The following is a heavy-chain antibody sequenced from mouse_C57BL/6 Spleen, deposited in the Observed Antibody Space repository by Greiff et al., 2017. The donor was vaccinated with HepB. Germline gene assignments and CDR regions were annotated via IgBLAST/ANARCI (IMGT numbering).Heavy chain of an antibody. V-gene: IGHV5-6*02. D-gene: IGHD4-1*01. J-gene: IGHJ1*03. CDR2: ISSGGSYT. Sequence: DVKLQESGGDLVKPGGSLKLSCAASGFTFSSYGMSWVRQTPDKRLEWVATISSGGSYTYYPDSVKGRFTISRDNAKNTLYLQMSSLKSEDTAMYYCARHGTGWYFDVWGTGTTVTVSS. CDR1: GFTFSSYG. CDR3: ARHGTGWYFDV.